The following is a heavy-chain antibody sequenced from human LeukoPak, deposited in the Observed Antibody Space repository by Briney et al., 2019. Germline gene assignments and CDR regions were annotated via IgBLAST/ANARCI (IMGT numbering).Heavy chain of an antibody. D-gene: IGHD6-13*01. V-gene: IGHV3-33*01. CDR2: IWYDGSNK. CDR3: ASAQGIAAAGDY. J-gene: IGHJ4*02. CDR1: GFTFSSYG. Sequence: EGSLRLSCAASGFTFSSYGMHWVRQAPGKGLEWVAVIWYDGSNKYYADSVKGRFTISRDNSKNTLYLQMNSLRAEDTAVYYCASAQGIAAAGDYWGQGTLVTVSS.